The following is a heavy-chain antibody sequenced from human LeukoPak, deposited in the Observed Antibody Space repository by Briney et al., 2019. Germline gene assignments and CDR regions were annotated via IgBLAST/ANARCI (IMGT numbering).Heavy chain of an antibody. CDR1: GFTFSSKS. Sequence: GGSLRLSCGASGFTFSSKSMNWVRQAPGKGLEWVSSISSGSTYIYYADSVKGRFTISRDNAKNSLYLQMNSLRAEDTAVYYCARDQFGPMVRGVGFDYWGQGTLVTVSS. CDR2: ISSGSTYI. J-gene: IGHJ4*02. V-gene: IGHV3-21*01. D-gene: IGHD3-10*01. CDR3: ARDQFGPMVRGVGFDY.